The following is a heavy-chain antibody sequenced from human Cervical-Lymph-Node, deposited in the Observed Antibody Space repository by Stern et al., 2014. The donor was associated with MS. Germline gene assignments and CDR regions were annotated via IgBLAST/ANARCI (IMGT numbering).Heavy chain of an antibody. CDR3: ARVGAAADNWFDP. J-gene: IGHJ5*02. Sequence: QLQLQESGPGLVKPSQTLSLTCTVSGGSISSGGYYWSWIRQHPGKGLEWIGYIYYSGNTYYNPSLKSRVPISVDTSKNQFPLKLSSVTAADTAVYYCARVGAAADNWFDPWGQGTLVTVSS. D-gene: IGHD6-13*01. CDR2: IYYSGNT. CDR1: GGSISSGGYY. V-gene: IGHV4-31*03.